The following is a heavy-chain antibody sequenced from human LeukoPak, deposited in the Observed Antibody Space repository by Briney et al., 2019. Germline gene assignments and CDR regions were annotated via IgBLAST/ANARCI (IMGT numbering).Heavy chain of an antibody. CDR3: ARDGVSYCSGTSCYTMVWFDP. D-gene: IGHD2-2*02. J-gene: IGHJ5*02. V-gene: IGHV1-18*01. Sequence: ASVKVSCKASGYTFTSYGISWVRQAPGQGLEWMGWISTYNGNTNYAQKFQGRVTMTTDTSTNTAFMELRSLRSDDTAVYYCARDGVSYCSGTSCYTMVWFDPWGQGTLVTASS. CDR2: ISTYNGNT. CDR1: GYTFTSYG.